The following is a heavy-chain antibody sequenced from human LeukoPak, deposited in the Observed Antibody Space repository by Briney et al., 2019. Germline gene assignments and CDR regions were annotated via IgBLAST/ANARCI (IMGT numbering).Heavy chain of an antibody. D-gene: IGHD5-18*01. CDR1: GGSISGGDYY. Sequence: SETLSLTCTASGGSISGGDYYWSWIRQLPRRGLERIGYIYHTRRSSFNPSLTSRTTTAVDTSQNQFSLTLNSMTPAESAVYYCARETGGGDSYGVWGQGILVTVSS. CDR3: ARETGGGDSYGV. CDR2: IYHTRRS. J-gene: IGHJ4*02. V-gene: IGHV4-31*03.